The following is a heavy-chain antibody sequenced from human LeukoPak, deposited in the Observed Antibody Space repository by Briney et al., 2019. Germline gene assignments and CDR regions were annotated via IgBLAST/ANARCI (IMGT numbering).Heavy chain of an antibody. J-gene: IGHJ3*02. Sequence: ASVKVSCKASGYTFTSYGISWVRQAPGQGLEWMGWISAYNGNTNYAQKLQGRVTMTTDTPTSTAYMELRSLRSDDTAVYYCAKIYGDYIPNDAFDIWGQGTMVTVSS. CDR2: ISAYNGNT. CDR3: AKIYGDYIPNDAFDI. V-gene: IGHV1-18*01. D-gene: IGHD4-17*01. CDR1: GYTFTSYG.